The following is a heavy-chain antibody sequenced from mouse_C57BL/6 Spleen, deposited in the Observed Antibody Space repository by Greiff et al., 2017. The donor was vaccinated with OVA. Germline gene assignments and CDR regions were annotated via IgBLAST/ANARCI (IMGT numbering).Heavy chain of an antibody. D-gene: IGHD2-3*01. CDR3: AKYDGRAMDY. CDR1: GYSFTGYY. CDR2: INPSTGGT. V-gene: IGHV1-42*01. Sequence: EVKLQQSGPELVKPGASVKISCKASGYSFTGYYMNWVKQSPEKSLEWFGEINPSTGGTTYNQKFKAKATLTVDKSSSTAYMQLKSLTSEDSAVYYCAKYDGRAMDYWGQGTSVTVSS. J-gene: IGHJ4*01.